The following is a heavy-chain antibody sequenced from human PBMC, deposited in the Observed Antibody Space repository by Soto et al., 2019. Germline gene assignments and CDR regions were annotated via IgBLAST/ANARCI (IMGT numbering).Heavy chain of an antibody. CDR3: ASMVRGSNIDYYHYMDV. CDR1: GYTFTSHG. CDR2: ISAYNGDT. J-gene: IGHJ6*03. Sequence: QVQLVQAGGEVRKPGASVKVSCKASGYTFTSHGISWVRQAPGQGLEWMGWISAYNGDTNYAQKLQGRVTVTTDRSKSTAYMELRSLRSEDTAVYYCASMVRGSNIDYYHYMDVWGKGTTVTVSS. V-gene: IGHV1-18*01. D-gene: IGHD3-10*01.